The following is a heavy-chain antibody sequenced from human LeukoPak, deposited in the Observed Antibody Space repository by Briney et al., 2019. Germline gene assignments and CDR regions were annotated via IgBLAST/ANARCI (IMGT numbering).Heavy chain of an antibody. D-gene: IGHD6-19*01. CDR1: GLTFTIYA. CDR3: ARDRPLSGGSCKSWFDP. CDR2: ISYDGRNK. J-gene: IGHJ5*02. Sequence: GRTLRLSRAASGLTFTIYAMHCGPGAPGPGLEWVTGISYDGRNKYYADSEKGRFTISRYNSKNTLYLQMNILRAEDTAVYYCARDRPLSGGSCKSWFDPWGQGTLVTVPS. V-gene: IGHV3-30*04.